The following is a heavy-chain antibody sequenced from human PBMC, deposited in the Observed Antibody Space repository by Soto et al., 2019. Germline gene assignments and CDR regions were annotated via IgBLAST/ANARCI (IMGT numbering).Heavy chain of an antibody. V-gene: IGHV4-39*01. CDR2: IYYRGNT. D-gene: IGHD3-9*01. J-gene: IGHJ4*02. CDR3: ARLEGLATISYYFDF. CDR1: GDSINSDKYS. Sequence: QLQLQESGPGLVKPSETLSLTCSVSGDSINSDKYSWGWIRQPPGKGLEWIGSIYYRGNTYYNTSLQTRVTISLDKSKSQFSLKLNSVTAADSAMYFCARLEGLATISYYFDFWGQGALVTVSS.